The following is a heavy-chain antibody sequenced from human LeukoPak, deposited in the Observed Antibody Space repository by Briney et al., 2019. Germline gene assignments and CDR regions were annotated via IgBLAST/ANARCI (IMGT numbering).Heavy chain of an antibody. J-gene: IGHJ4*02. D-gene: IGHD1-1*01. V-gene: IGHV1-18*01. CDR3: ARELHVERDDY. Sequence: SVKVSCKASGYTFTSYGISWVRQAPGQGLEWMGWISANDGKTHYSEKHQGRVTMSTDTVTSTAYMELRSLRSDDTAVYYCARELHVERDDYWGQGTLVTVSS. CDR2: ISANDGKT. CDR1: GYTFTSYG.